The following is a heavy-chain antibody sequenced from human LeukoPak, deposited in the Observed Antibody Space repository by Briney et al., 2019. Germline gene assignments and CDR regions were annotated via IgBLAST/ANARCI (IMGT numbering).Heavy chain of an antibody. CDR3: AKVGTMIVVVDIDY. CDR1: GFTFSSYA. CDR2: ISGSGGST. D-gene: IGHD3-22*01. J-gene: IGHJ4*02. Sequence: SGGSLRLSCAASGFTFSSYAMSWVRQAPGKGLEWVSAISGSGGSTYYADSVKGRFTISRDNSKNTLYLQMNSLRAEDTAVYYCAKVGTMIVVVDIDYWGQGTLVTVSS. V-gene: IGHV3-23*01.